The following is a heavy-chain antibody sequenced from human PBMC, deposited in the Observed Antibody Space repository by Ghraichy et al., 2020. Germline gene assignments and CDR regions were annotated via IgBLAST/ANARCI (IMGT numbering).Heavy chain of an antibody. Sequence: GGSLRLSCAASGFTFSSYWMHWVRQVPGKGLMWVARIKRDGSYMDYAESVKGRFTISRDNAKNTLYLQMNSLRAEDTAVYYCATIAWGPGHYWGQGTLVTVSS. D-gene: IGHD1-26*01. CDR3: ATIAWGPGHY. CDR1: GFTFSSYW. CDR2: IKRDGSYM. V-gene: IGHV3-74*01. J-gene: IGHJ4*02.